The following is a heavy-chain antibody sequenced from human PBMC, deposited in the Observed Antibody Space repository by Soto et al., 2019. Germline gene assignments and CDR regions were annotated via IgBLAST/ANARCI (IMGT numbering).Heavy chain of an antibody. CDR2: IFYTGST. CDR1: GGPFSRGGYY. D-gene: IGHD1-26*01. Sequence: SETLSLTCTVSGGPFSRGGYYWSWIRQHPGKGLECIGYIFYTGSTYYNPTLKSRVTMSVDTSKRQFSLKLSSVTAADTAVYYCARLMVGATSGYFQHWGQGTLVTVSS. CDR3: ARLMVGATSGYFQH. J-gene: IGHJ1*01. V-gene: IGHV4-31*03.